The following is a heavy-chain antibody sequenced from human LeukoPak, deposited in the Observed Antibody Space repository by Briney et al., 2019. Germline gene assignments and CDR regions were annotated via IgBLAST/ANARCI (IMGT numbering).Heavy chain of an antibody. V-gene: IGHV4-38-2*02. Sequence: PSETLSLTCTVSGYSISGHYYWGWIRQPPEKGLEWIGTIYHSGSTYYNPSLKSRVTMSVDTSKNQFSLKLSSVTAADTAVYYCAREGIQLWPSDYWGQGTLVTVSS. D-gene: IGHD5-18*01. CDR3: AREGIQLWPSDY. CDR2: IYHSGST. CDR1: GYSISGHYY. J-gene: IGHJ4*02.